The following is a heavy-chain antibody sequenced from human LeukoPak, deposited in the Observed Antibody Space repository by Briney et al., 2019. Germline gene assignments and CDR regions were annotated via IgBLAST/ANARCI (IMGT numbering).Heavy chain of an antibody. D-gene: IGHD6-19*01. CDR1: GYTFTSYG. CDR2: ISAYNGNT. Sequence: ASVKVSCKASGYTFTSYGISWVRQAPGQGLEWMGWISAYNGNTNYAQKLQGRVTMTTGTSTSTAYMELRSLRSDDTAVYYCARDRSSGWYGPFGYWGQGTLVTVSS. CDR3: ARDRSSGWYGPFGY. V-gene: IGHV1-18*04. J-gene: IGHJ4*02.